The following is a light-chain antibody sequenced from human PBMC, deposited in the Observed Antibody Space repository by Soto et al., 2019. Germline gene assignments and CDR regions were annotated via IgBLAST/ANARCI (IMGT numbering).Light chain of an antibody. V-gene: IGKV1-27*01. Sequence: DIQMTQSPSSLSASVGDRVTITCRASQGISNYLAWYQQKPGKVPKLLIYAASTLQSGVPSRFSGSGSGTDFTLTISRLQPEDVATYYCQKYNNAPFTFGPGTKVDIK. CDR3: QKYNNAPFT. CDR2: AAS. CDR1: QGISNY. J-gene: IGKJ3*01.